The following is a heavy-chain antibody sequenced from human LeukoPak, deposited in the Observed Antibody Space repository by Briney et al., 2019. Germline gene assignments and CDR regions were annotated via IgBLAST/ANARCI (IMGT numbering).Heavy chain of an antibody. D-gene: IGHD1-26*01. CDR2: ISGSGGST. V-gene: IGHV3-23*01. CDR1: GFTFSSYA. Sequence: GGSLRLSCAAPGFTFSSYAMSWVRQAPGKGLEWVSAISGSGGSTYYADSVKGRFTISRDNSKNTLYLQMNSLRAEDTAVYYCARDREGATTLIDPWGQGTPVTVSS. J-gene: IGHJ5*02. CDR3: ARDREGATTLIDP.